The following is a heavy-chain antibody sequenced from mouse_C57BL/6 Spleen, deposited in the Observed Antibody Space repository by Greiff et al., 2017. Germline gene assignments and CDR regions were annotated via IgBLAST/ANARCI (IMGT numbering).Heavy chain of an antibody. V-gene: IGHV2-2*01. CDR2: IWSGGST. J-gene: IGHJ1*03. D-gene: IGHD1-1*01. CDR1: GFSLTSYG. Sequence: QVQLKESGPGLVQPSQSLSITCTVSGFSLTSYGVHWVRQSPGKGLEWLGVIWSGGSTDYNAAFISRLSISKDNSKSQVFFKMNSLQADDTAIYYCGRNDDGSSDWDFDVWGKGTTVTVSS. CDR3: GRNDDGSSDWDFDV.